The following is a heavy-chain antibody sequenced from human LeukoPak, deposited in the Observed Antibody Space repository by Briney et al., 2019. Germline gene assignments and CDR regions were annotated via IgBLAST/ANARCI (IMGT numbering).Heavy chain of an antibody. D-gene: IGHD5-12*01. CDR2: INGDGRTT. Sequence: GGSLRLSYSASGFIFSTYTMYWVRQAPGKGLEFVSVINGDGRTTYYADSVKGRFTISRDNSKNTLYLQMNSLRAEDTAVYYCVGDQVDNVGWLTWGQGTRVTVSS. J-gene: IGHJ5*02. CDR1: GFIFSTYT. CDR3: VGDQVDNVGWLT. V-gene: IGHV3-64D*06.